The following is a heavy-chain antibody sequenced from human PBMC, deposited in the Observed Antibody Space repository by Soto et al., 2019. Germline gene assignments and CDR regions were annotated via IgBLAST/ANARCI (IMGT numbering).Heavy chain of an antibody. V-gene: IGHV4-30-4*01. CDR3: ARSHFPVCGVVIIRGPSWFDP. CDR1: GGSISSGDYY. CDR2: IYYSGST. J-gene: IGHJ5*02. D-gene: IGHD3-3*01. Sequence: SETLSLTCTVSGGSISSGDYYWSWIRQPPGKGLEWIGYIYYSGSTYYNPSLKSRVTISVDTSKNQFSLKLSSVTAADTAVYYCARSHFPVCGVVIIRGPSWFDPWGQGTLVTVSS.